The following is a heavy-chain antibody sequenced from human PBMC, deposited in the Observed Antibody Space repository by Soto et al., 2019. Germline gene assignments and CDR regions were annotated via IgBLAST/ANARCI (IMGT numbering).Heavy chain of an antibody. J-gene: IGHJ6*02. CDR1: EFTVSSNC. CDR2: IYSGGST. V-gene: IGHV3-53*02. CDR3: ARVAGTTFQYYFYGMDV. Sequence: EVQLVETGGGLIQPGGSLRLSCAASEFTVSSNCMSWVRQAPGKGLEWVSVIYSGGSTYYADSVKGRFTISRDNSKNTLYLQLNGLRAEDSAVYYCARVAGTTFQYYFYGMDVWGQGTTVTVSS. D-gene: IGHD1-1*01.